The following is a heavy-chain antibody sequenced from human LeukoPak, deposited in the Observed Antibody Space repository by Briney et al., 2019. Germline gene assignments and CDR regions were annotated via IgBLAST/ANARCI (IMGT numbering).Heavy chain of an antibody. Sequence: GRSLRLSCAASGFTFSSYGMHWVRQAPGKGLEWVAVISYDGSNKYYADSVKGRFTISRDNSKNTLYLQMNSLRAEDTAVYYCAKSQIQQWLVPDYWGQGTLVTVSS. V-gene: IGHV3-30*18. CDR1: GFTFSSYG. D-gene: IGHD6-19*01. J-gene: IGHJ4*02. CDR3: AKSQIQQWLVPDY. CDR2: ISYDGSNK.